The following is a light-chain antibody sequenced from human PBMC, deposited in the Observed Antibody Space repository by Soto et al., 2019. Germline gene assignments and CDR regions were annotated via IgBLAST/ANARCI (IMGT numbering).Light chain of an antibody. CDR3: QQYGSTPLT. CDR1: QSVSSDY. J-gene: IGKJ4*01. CDR2: STS. Sequence: EVVLTQSQGTLSLSPGDRATLSCRALQSVSSDYLAWYQQRPGQAPRLLMYSTSSRATGFPDRFTGSGSGTDFSLTISRLEPEDFAVYYCQQYGSTPLTFGGGTKVEIK. V-gene: IGKV3-20*01.